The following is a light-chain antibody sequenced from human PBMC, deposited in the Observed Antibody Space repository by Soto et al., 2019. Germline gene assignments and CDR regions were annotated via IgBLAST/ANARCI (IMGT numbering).Light chain of an antibody. CDR1: SGHSNYA. Sequence: QSVLTQSPSASASLGASVKLTCTLSSGHSNYAIAWHQQQPVKGPPYLLKLNRDGRPSKGDANPFRCSGSSSGAERYISGSRLESEDESYYSGQNWGTGIVIFGGGTKLTVL. V-gene: IGLV4-69*01. J-gene: IGLJ2*01. CDR2: LNRDGRP. CDR3: QNWGTGIVI.